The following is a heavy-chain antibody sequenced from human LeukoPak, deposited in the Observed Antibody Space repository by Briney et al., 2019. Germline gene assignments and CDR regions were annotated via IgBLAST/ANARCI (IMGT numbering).Heavy chain of an antibody. V-gene: IGHV3-74*03. J-gene: IGHJ4*01. D-gene: IGHD3-10*01. Sequence: GGSLRLSCAASGFTFSSYWLHWVRQAPGEGLVWVSRINTNGLTTTYADSVRGRFTISRDNAKNTVFLQMNSLRGEDTAKYYCVRSAFYGSTGYYFDYWGHGAQVTVSS. CDR2: INTNGLTT. CDR3: VRSAFYGSTGYYFDY. CDR1: GFTFSSYW.